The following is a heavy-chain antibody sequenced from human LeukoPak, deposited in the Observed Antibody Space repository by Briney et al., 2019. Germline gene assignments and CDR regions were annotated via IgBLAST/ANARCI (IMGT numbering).Heavy chain of an antibody. CDR1: GFTFSSYA. J-gene: IGHJ3*02. D-gene: IGHD3-10*01. CDR3: AREDSLLWFGELLDADAFDI. V-gene: IGHV3-7*01. Sequence: GGSLRLSCAASGFTFSSYAMHWVRQAPGKGLEWVANIKQDGSEKYYVDSVKGRFTISRDNAKNSLYLQMNSLRAEDTAVYYCAREDSLLWFGELLDADAFDIWGQGTMVTVSS. CDR2: IKQDGSEK.